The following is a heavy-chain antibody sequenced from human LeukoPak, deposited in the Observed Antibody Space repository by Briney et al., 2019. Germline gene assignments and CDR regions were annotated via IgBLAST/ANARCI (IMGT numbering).Heavy chain of an antibody. V-gene: IGHV4-59*01. D-gene: IGHD6-19*01. J-gene: IGHJ3*02. CDR3: ARVIAVAGAFNAFDI. Sequence: PSETLSLTCTASGCSISSYYWSWIRQPPGKGLEWIGSIYYSGSTNYYPSLKNRLIISVDTSKNQFSLKLSSVTAADTAVYYCARVIAVAGAFNAFDIWGQGTMVTVSS. CDR1: GCSISSYY. CDR2: IYYSGST.